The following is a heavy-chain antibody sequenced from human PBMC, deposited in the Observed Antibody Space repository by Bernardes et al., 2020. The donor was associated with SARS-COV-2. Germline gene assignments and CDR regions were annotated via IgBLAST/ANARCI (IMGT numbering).Heavy chain of an antibody. CDR2: ISSGGT. Sequence: GGSLRLSCAASGFIFADSALGWVRQAPGKGLEWVSTISSGGTYYADSVKGRFTISRDNSKNTLYLQMNNLRAEDTAVFYCAKHGGFRNFDYWGQGTLVTVSS. V-gene: IGHV3-23*01. D-gene: IGHD3-16*01. CDR1: GFIFADSA. J-gene: IGHJ4*02. CDR3: AKHGGFRNFDY.